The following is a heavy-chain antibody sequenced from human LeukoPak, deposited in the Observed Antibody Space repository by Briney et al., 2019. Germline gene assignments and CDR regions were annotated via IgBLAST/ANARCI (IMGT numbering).Heavy chain of an antibody. V-gene: IGHV3-23*01. CDR2: ISGSGGST. D-gene: IGHD6-6*01. CDR3: AKWKYSNSGIDDY. CDR1: GFTFSSYA. Sequence: GGSLRLSCAASGFTFSSYAMSWVRQAPGRGLEWVSAISGSGGSTYYADSVKGRFTISRDNSKNMLYLQMNSLRAEDAAVYYCAKWKYSNSGIDDYWGQGTLVTVSS. J-gene: IGHJ4*02.